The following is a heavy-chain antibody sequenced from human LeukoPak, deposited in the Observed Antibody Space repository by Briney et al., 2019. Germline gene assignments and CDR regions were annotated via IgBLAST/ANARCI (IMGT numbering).Heavy chain of an antibody. J-gene: IGHJ5*02. CDR1: GGTYSSYA. V-gene: IGHV1-69*13. CDR3: ARAKWELVRGVNWFDP. D-gene: IGHD1-26*01. Sequence: SVKVSCKASGGTYSSYAISWVRQAPGQALEWMGGIIPIFGTANYAQKFQGRVTITADESTSTAYMELSSLRSEDTAEYYCARAKWELVRGVNWFDPWGQGTLVTVSS. CDR2: IIPIFGTA.